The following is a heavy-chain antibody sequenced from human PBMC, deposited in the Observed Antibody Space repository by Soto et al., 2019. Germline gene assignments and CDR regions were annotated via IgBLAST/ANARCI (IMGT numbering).Heavy chain of an antibody. Sequence: ASVKVSCKASGYTFTSYGISWVRQAPGQGLEWMGWISAYNGNTNYAQKLQGRVTMTTDTSTSTAYMELRSLRSDDTAVYYCARAVENPPGRFLEWLFDYYYGMDVWGQGPTVTVYS. D-gene: IGHD3-3*01. V-gene: IGHV1-18*01. CDR1: GYTFTSYG. CDR3: ARAVENPPGRFLEWLFDYYYGMDV. CDR2: ISAYNGNT. J-gene: IGHJ6*02.